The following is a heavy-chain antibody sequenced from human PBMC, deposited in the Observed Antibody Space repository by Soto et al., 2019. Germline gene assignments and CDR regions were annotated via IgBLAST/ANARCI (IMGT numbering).Heavy chain of an antibody. Sequence: VQLEQSGPEVKKPGSSVKVSCKASGGTFSTSALSWVRQAPGQGLEWMGGIMPVFPTPDYAQKFQGRVTSTADESTSPAYMALGGLTSDDTAVYYCARHKDRLQLGGNYYYILDVWGQGTAVTVSS. V-gene: IGHV1-69*12. CDR2: IMPVFPTP. D-gene: IGHD5-12*01. CDR1: GGTFSTSA. J-gene: IGHJ6*02. CDR3: ARHKDRLQLGGNYYYILDV.